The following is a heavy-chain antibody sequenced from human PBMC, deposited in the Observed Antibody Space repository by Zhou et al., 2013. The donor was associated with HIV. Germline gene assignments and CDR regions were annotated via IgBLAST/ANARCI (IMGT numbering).Heavy chain of an antibody. CDR1: GFTFSGSP. CDR3: TRLPEDTVMGQGFDY. J-gene: IGHJ4*02. CDR2: IVSKTNRYAT. D-gene: IGHD5-18*01. Sequence: EVQLVESGGGLVQPGGSLKLSCAASGFTFSGSPIHWVRQASGEGLEWVGRIVSKTNRYATAYGASVRGRFTISRDDSKNTAYLQMNSLKTDDTAVYYCTRLPEDTVMGQGFDYWGQGTLVTVSS. V-gene: IGHV3-73*01.